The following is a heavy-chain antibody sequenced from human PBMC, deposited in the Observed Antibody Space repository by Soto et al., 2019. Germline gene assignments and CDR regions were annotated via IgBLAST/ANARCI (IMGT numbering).Heavy chain of an antibody. CDR1: GFTFSSYA. CDR3: AKELGDTALEYYFAY. D-gene: IGHD5-18*01. V-gene: IGHV3-23*01. Sequence: GGSLRLSCAASGFTFSSYARSWVRQAPGKGLEWVSAISGSGGSTYYTDSVKGRFTISRDNSKNTVYLQMNSLRAEDTAVYYCAKELGDTALEYYFAYWGREPLVPVSS. CDR2: ISGSGGST. J-gene: IGHJ4*02.